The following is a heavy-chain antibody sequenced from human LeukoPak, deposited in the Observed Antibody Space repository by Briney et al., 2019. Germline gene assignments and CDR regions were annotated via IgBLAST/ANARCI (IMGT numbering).Heavy chain of an antibody. J-gene: IGHJ6*02. CDR3: ARDLGWCIKYGMDV. CDR1: GFTFSDYY. Sequence: PGGSLRLSCAASGFTFSDYYMSWIRQAPGQGLKWVLYISSSGTNIYYADSVKGRFTISRDNAKNSLYLQMNSLRAEDTAVYYCARDLGWCIKYGMDVWGQGTTVTVSS. CDR2: ISSSGTNI. V-gene: IGHV3-11*01. D-gene: IGHD6-19*01.